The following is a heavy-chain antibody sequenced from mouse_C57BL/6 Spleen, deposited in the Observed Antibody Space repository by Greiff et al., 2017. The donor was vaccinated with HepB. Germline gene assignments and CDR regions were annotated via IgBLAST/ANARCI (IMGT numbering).Heavy chain of an antibody. J-gene: IGHJ3*01. Sequence: EVQLQQSGTVLARPGASVKMSCKTSGYTFTSYWMHWVKQRPGQGLEWIGAIYPGNSDTSYNQKFKGKAKLTAVTSASTAYMELSSLKNEDSAVYYCTPDGSLAYWGQGTLVTVSA. V-gene: IGHV1-5*01. CDR2: IYPGNSDT. CDR3: TPDGSLAY. D-gene: IGHD2-3*01. CDR1: GYTFTSYW.